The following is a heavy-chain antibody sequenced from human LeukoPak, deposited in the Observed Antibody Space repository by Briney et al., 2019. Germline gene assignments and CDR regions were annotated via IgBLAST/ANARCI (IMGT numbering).Heavy chain of an antibody. CDR1: GFTFGDYA. D-gene: IGHD3-3*01. J-gene: IGHJ5*02. CDR3: AKAKFLRFDP. Sequence: TGGSLRLSCQGSGFTFGDYAMSWVRQAPGEGLQWVSTISAGGGGTFYADSVQGRFSVSRDNSNNTLYLQMNSLRVDDTAIYYCAKAKFLRFDPWGPGTLVTVSS. CDR2: ISAGGGGT. V-gene: IGHV3-23*01.